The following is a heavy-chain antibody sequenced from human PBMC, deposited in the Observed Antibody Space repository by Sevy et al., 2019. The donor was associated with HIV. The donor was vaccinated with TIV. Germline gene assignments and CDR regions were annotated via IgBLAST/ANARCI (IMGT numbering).Heavy chain of an antibody. CDR2: LSFGCGKI. CDR1: GFAFYEYS. D-gene: IGHD2-8*01. V-gene: IGHV3-23*01. J-gene: IGHJ4*02. CDR3: VREGCSRPHDY. Sequence: GGSLRLSCAASGFAFYEYSMSWIRQAPGKGLEWIATLSFGCGKINYADSVKGRFTISRDNSKNSFYLQMDNFRVEDTALYYCVREGCSRPHDYWGQGTRVTVSS.